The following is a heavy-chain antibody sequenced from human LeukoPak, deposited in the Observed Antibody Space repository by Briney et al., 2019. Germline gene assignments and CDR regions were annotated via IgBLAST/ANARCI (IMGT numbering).Heavy chain of an antibody. CDR1: GFTFSSYW. J-gene: IGHJ6*02. D-gene: IGHD1-14*01. CDR2: INSDGSST. Sequence: GGSLRLSCAASGFTFSSYWMHWVRQAPGKGLVWVSRINSDGSSTSYADSVKGRFTNSRDNAKNTLYLQMNSLRAEDTAVYYCARGLRNQLVYYFYGMDVWGQGTTVTVSS. CDR3: ARGLRNQLVYYFYGMDV. V-gene: IGHV3-74*01.